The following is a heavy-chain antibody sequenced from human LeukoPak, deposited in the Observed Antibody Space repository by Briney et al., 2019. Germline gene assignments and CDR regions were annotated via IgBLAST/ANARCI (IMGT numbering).Heavy chain of an antibody. D-gene: IGHD2-15*01. Sequence: GRSQRLSCAASGFTFSSYGMHWVRQAPGKGLEWVAVISYDGSDKYYADSVKGRFTISRDNSKNTLYLQMNSLRAEETAIYYCAKDRGHCSGGSCFTKDYWGQGTLVTVSS. CDR2: ISYDGSDK. CDR3: AKDRGHCSGGSCFTKDY. J-gene: IGHJ4*02. V-gene: IGHV3-30*18. CDR1: GFTFSSYG.